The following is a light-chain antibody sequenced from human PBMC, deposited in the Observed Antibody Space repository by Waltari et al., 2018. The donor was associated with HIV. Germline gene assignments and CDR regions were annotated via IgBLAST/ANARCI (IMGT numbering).Light chain of an antibody. J-gene: IGLJ1*01. Sequence: QSALTQPASVSGSPGQSITISCTGTSSDIGGHNYVSWYQQHPGKAPKLMIYEVSSRPSGVSNRFSGSKSGNSASLTISGLQPEDEADYYCGSYTTSSTPYVFGTGTKVTVL. CDR2: EVS. CDR1: SSDIGGHNY. V-gene: IGLV2-14*01. CDR3: GSYTTSSTPYV.